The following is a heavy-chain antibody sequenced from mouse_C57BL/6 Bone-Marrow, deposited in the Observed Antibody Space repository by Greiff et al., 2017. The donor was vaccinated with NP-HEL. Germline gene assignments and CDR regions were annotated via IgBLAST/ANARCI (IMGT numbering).Heavy chain of an antibody. D-gene: IGHD3-1*01. Sequence: QVQLQQSGAELVRPGTSVKVSCKASGYAFTNYLIEWVKQRPGQGLEWIGVINPGSGGTNYTEQFKGKATLTADKASSTAYLQLSSLTSEDSAVYFCARDEFGTRGFADWGKGTLVTVSA. CDR3: ARDEFGTRGFAD. CDR1: GYAFTNYL. V-gene: IGHV1-54*01. J-gene: IGHJ3*01. CDR2: INPGSGGT.